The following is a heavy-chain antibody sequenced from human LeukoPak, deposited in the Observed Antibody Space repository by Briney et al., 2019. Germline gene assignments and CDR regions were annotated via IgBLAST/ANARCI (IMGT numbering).Heavy chain of an antibody. CDR1: GYTFTGYY. J-gene: IGHJ4*02. D-gene: IGHD1-26*01. CDR2: INPNSGGT. CDR3: ARAGQWELLDYFDY. Sequence: ASVKVSCKASGYTFTGYYMHWVRQAPGQGLEWIGWINPNSGGTNYAQKFQGRVTMTRDTSISTAYMELSRLRSDDTAVYYCARAGQWELLDYFDYWGQGTLVTVSS. V-gene: IGHV1-2*02.